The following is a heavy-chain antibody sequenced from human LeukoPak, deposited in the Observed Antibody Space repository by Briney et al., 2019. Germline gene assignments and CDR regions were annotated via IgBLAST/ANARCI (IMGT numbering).Heavy chain of an antibody. D-gene: IGHD3-10*01. CDR2: FDPEDGET. J-gene: IGHJ4*02. V-gene: IGHV1-24*01. Sequence: ASVKVSCKVSGYTLTELSMHWVRQAPGKGLEWMGGFDPEDGETIYAQKFQGRATMTEDTSTDTAYMELSSLRSEDTAVYYCASMVRGVILPFDYWGQGTLVTVSS. CDR1: GYTLTELS. CDR3: ASMVRGVILPFDY.